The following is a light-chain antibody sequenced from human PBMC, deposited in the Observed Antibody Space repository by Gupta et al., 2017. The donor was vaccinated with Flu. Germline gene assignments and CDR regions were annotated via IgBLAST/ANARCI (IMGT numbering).Light chain of an antibody. J-gene: IGLJ2*01. CDR3: HSYDTIMSEV. Sequence: QSVLTQPPSVSGAPGPRVTISCTGSSSNIGAGYDVHWYQQLPETAPKLLIYGNNNRPAGVPDRFSGSKAGTAGALTITGLQAEDEADYYCHSYDTIMSEVFGGGTKLTVL. V-gene: IGLV1-40*01. CDR1: SSNIGAGYD. CDR2: GNN.